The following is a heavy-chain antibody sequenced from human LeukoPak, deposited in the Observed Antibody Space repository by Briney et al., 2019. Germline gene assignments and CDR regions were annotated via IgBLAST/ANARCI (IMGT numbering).Heavy chain of an antibody. CDR2: IYYSGST. CDR1: GGSISSYY. J-gene: IGHJ6*03. Sequence: PSETLSLTCTVSGGSISSYYWSWIRQPPRKGLEWIGYIYYSGSTNYNPSLKSRVTISVDTSKKQFSLEVSSVTAADTAVYYCARTPRRFSYYYMDVWGKGTTVTISS. D-gene: IGHD2/OR15-2a*01. V-gene: IGHV4-59*12. CDR3: ARTPRRFSYYYMDV.